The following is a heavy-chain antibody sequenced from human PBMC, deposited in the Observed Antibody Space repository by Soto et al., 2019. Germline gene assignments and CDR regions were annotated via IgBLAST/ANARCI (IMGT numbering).Heavy chain of an antibody. CDR2: IYYSGST. V-gene: IGHV4-59*08. CDR3: ARHNLGQWLGY. D-gene: IGHD6-19*01. J-gene: IGHJ4*02. CDR1: GGSISSYY. Sequence: PXXTLSLPCAVYGGSISSYYWRWIRQPPGKGLEWIGYIYYSGSTNYNPSLKSRVTISVDTSKNQFSLKLRSVTAADTAVYYCARHNLGQWLGYWGQGTLVTVSS.